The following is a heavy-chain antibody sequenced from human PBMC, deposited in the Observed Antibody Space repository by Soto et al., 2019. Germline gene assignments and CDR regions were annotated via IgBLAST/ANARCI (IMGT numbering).Heavy chain of an antibody. V-gene: IGHV3-11*06. CDR1: GFSFSDYY. CDR2: ISSSGNYV. CDR3: ARSTYDYYDTNGVYHVPVAP. J-gene: IGHJ5*02. D-gene: IGHD3-22*01. Sequence: QMQLVESGGGLVKPGGSLRLSCAASGFSFSDYYMSWIRQAPGKGLEWVSYISSSGNYVKYADSVKGRFTISRDNSKNSLSLQMNSLRGEDTAVYYCARSTYDYYDTNGVYHVPVAPWGQGTLVTVSS.